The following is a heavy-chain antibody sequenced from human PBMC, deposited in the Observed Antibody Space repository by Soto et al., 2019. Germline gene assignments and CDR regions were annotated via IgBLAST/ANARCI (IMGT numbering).Heavy chain of an antibody. CDR3: SRDTSDSSGWWFDP. J-gene: IGHJ5*02. CDR2: IDPTGSGT. CDR1: GFTFINYY. V-gene: IGHV1-46*03. D-gene: IGHD3-22*01. Sequence: QAQLVQSGAEVKTPGASVKISCKASGFTFINYYMHWVRQAPGQGLEWLGIIDPTGSGTSYAQKVQGRVSVTRDTSTSTVYMELSSLRSEDTAVYYCSRDTSDSSGWWFDPWGQGTLVIVSS.